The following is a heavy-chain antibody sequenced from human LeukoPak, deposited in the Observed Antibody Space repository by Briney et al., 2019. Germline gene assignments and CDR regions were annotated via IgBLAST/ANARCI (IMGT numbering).Heavy chain of an antibody. CDR1: SGFIGNYY. D-gene: IGHD2-2*01. CDR2: IHYTGSA. Sequence: SETLSLTCTVSSGFIGNYYWSWVRQPPGKGLECIAYIHYTGSAGYNPSLKSRVTISVDTSKNQFSLNLRSVTAADTAVYYCARFDCFGASCHFDHWGQGTLVSVST. CDR3: ARFDCFGASCHFDH. V-gene: IGHV4-59*08. J-gene: IGHJ4*02.